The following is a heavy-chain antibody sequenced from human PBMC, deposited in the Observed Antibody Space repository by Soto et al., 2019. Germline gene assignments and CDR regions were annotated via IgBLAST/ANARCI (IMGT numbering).Heavy chain of an antibody. CDR1: GLTVSSSY. CDR2: LYSGGNT. J-gene: IGHJ6*02. D-gene: IGHD3-3*01. Sequence: PGGSLRLSCAASGLTVSSSYMSWVRQAPGKGLEWVSILYSGGNTYYADSVKGRFIISRDNSKNTLYLQMNSLRDEDTAVYYCASAGLRFLEWCVACYDVDVCGQGSSVTISS. V-gene: IGHV3-66*01. CDR3: ASAGLRFLEWCVACYDVDV.